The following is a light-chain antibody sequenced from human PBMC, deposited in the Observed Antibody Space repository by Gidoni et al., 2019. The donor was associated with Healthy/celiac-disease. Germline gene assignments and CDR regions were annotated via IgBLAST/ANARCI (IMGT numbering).Light chain of an antibody. V-gene: IGLV2-14*01. CDR2: EVS. Sequence: QSALTQPASVSGSPGQSTTFSCTGTSSDVGGYNYVSWYQQHPGKAPKPMIYEVSKRPSGVSNRFSGSKSGNTASLTISGLQAEDEADYYCSSYTSSSTLGVFGGGTKLTVL. J-gene: IGLJ2*01. CDR3: SSYTSSSTLGV. CDR1: SSDVGGYNY.